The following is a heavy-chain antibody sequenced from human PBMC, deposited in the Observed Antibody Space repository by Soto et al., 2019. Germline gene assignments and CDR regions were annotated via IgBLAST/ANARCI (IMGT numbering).Heavy chain of an antibody. J-gene: IGHJ4*02. Sequence: PGGSLRLSCAASGFTFSSYAMSWDRQAPGKGLEWVSAISGSGGSTYYADSVKGRFTISRDNSRNTLYLQMNSLRAEDTAVYYCAILYSSGWLKDYWGQGTLVTVSS. CDR2: ISGSGGST. CDR1: GFTFSSYA. D-gene: IGHD6-19*01. CDR3: AILYSSGWLKDY. V-gene: IGHV3-23*01.